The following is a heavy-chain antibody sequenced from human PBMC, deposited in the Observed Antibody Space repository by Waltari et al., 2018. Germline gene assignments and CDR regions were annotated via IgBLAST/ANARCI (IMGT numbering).Heavy chain of an antibody. CDR1: GASISSHY. D-gene: IGHD3-3*01. J-gene: IGHJ4*02. CDR2: TYHNGAT. CDR3: ARGRSAGGFFTFDS. V-gene: IGHV4-59*11. Sequence: QVQLQESGPRLVKPSETLSLTCSVSGASISSHYWSWIRQSPGKGLEWLGYTYHNGATNSHPSLERRVTISGDTSMNQFSLRLSSVTTADTAVYYCARGRSAGGFFTFDSWGQGALVTVSS.